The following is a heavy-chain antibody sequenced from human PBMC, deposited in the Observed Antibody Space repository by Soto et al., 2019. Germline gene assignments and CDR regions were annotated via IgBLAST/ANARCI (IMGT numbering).Heavy chain of an antibody. V-gene: IGHV4-34*01. Sequence: KTSETLSLTCAVCGGSFSGYYWSWIRQSPGKGLEWIGEVNPTGSTKYNPSLKSRVTISVDTSKNQFSLNLNSVTAADTALYYCARSREQWLVDAFDIWGQGTMVTVSS. CDR1: GGSFSGYY. CDR2: VNPTGST. CDR3: ARSREQWLVDAFDI. D-gene: IGHD6-19*01. J-gene: IGHJ3*02.